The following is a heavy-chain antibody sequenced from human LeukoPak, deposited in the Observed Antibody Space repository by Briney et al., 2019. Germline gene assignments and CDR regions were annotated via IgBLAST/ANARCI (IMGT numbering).Heavy chain of an antibody. Sequence: SETLSLTCTVSGGSISSYYWSWIRQPPGKGLEWIWYIYYSGSTNYNPSLKSRVTISVDTSKNQFSLKLSSVTAADTAVYYCARGKTPKLGATSAFDIWGQGTMVTVSS. CDR3: ARGKTPKLGATSAFDI. CDR2: IYYSGST. V-gene: IGHV4-59*01. D-gene: IGHD1-26*01. CDR1: GGSISSYY. J-gene: IGHJ3*02.